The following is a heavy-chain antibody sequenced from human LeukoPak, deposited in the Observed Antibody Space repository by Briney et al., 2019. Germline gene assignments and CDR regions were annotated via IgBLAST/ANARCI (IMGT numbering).Heavy chain of an antibody. Sequence: GGSLRLSCAASGFTFRNYWMHWVRQAPGKGLVWVSRINSDGTYTNYADSVKGRFTISRDNAKNTLYLQMNSLRAEDTAVYYCARDQAGYYGSGSYSYWGQGTLVTVSS. CDR3: ARDQAGYYGSGSYSY. CDR1: GFTFRNYW. J-gene: IGHJ4*02. D-gene: IGHD3-10*01. V-gene: IGHV3-74*01. CDR2: INSDGTYT.